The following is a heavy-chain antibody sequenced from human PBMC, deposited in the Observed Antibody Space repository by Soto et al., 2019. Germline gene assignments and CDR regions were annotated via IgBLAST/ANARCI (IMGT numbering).Heavy chain of an antibody. CDR2: INAGNGNT. CDR3: ARDLGLLWFGGVMTYYYYGMDV. D-gene: IGHD3-10*01. Sequence: ASVKVSCKASGYTFTSYAMHWVRQAPGQRLEWMGWINAGNGNTKYSQKFQGRVTITRDTSASTAYMELSSLRSEDTAVYYCARDLGLLWFGGVMTYYYYGMDVWGQGTTVTVAS. J-gene: IGHJ6*02. CDR1: GYTFTSYA. V-gene: IGHV1-3*01.